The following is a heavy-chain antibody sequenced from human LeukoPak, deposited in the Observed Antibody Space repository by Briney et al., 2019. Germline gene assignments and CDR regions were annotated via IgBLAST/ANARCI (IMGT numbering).Heavy chain of an antibody. CDR3: ARNKEGKSLDY. Sequence: ASVKVSCKASGYTFTDYYIHWVRQAPGQGLEWMAWMNPNSGGTSYAQKFQGRVTMTRDTSISTAYMELSRLRFDDTAVYYCARNKEGKSLDYWGQGTLVTVSP. V-gene: IGHV1-2*02. J-gene: IGHJ4*02. CDR2: MNPNSGGT. CDR1: GYTFTDYY.